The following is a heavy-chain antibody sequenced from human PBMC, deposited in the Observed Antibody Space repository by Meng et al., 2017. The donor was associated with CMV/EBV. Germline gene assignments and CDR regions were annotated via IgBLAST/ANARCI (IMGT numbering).Heavy chain of an antibody. CDR1: GFTFSSYW. Sequence: GESLKISCAASGFTFSSYWMHWVRQAPGKGLVWVSRINSDGSSTSYADSVKGRFTISRDSAKNTLYLQMNSLRAEDTAVYYCARDQVTPGFYYSSSSTQYGMDVWGQGTTVTVSS. J-gene: IGHJ6*02. D-gene: IGHD6-6*01. CDR3: ARDQVTPGFYYSSSSTQYGMDV. CDR2: INSDGSST. V-gene: IGHV3-74*01.